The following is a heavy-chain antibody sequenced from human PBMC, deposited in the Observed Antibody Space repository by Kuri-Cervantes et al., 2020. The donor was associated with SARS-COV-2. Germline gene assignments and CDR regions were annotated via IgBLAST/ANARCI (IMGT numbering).Heavy chain of an antibody. V-gene: IGHV3-48*03. J-gene: IGHJ3*02. CDR3: AREGELRAFDI. CDR1: GFTFSSYE. CDR2: ISSSGSTI. D-gene: IGHD1-26*01. Sequence: GESLKISCAASGFTFSSYEMNWVRQAPGKGLEWVSYISSSGSTIYYADSVRGRFTISRDNAKNSLYLQMNSLRAEDTAVYYCAREGELRAFDIWGQGTMVTVSS.